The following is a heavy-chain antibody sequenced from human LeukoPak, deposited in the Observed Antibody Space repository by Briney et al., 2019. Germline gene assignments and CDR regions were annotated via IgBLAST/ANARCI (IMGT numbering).Heavy chain of an antibody. CDR3: ARDPRTRAVYTSGQGTFDI. CDR1: RGSISGFY. D-gene: IGHD6-19*01. J-gene: IGHJ3*02. V-gene: IGHV4-4*07. Sequence: SETLSLTCTVSRGSISGFYWSWIRQPAGKGLEWIGRIYSSGSTNYHPSLKSRVTMSVDTSKNQFSLKLSSVTAADTAVYYCARDPRTRAVYTSGQGTFDIWGQGTVVTVSS. CDR2: IYSSGST.